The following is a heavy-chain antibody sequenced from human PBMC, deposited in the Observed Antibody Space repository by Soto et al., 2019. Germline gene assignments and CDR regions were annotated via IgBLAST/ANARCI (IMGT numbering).Heavy chain of an antibody. CDR1: GFTFRSYG. J-gene: IGHJ6*02. CDR3: ARDRLVPYGYGMDV. CDR2: IWFDGSKK. Sequence: QMELVESGGGVVQPGRSLRLSCAASGFTFRSYGIHWVRQAPGKGLEWVALIWFDGSKKYYVDSVKGRFAVSRDNSKNMLYLQMNRLRVEDTAVYYCARDRLVPYGYGMDVWGQGTTVTVSS. D-gene: IGHD2-2*01. V-gene: IGHV3-33*01.